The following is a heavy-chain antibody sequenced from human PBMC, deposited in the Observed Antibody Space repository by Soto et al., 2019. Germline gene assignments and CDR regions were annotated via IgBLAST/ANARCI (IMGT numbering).Heavy chain of an antibody. CDR1: GGSVSSGSYY. CDR3: ARASYSGSYWFDP. J-gene: IGHJ5*02. Sequence: EPSETLSLTCTVSGGSVSSGSYYWSWIRQPPGKGLEWIGYIYYSGSTNYNPSLKSRVTISVDTSKNQFSLKLSSVTAADTAVYYCARASYSGSYWFDPWGQGTLVTVSS. CDR2: IYYSGST. V-gene: IGHV4-61*01. D-gene: IGHD1-26*01.